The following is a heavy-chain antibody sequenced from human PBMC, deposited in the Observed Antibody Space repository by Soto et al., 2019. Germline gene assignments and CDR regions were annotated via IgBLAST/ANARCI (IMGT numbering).Heavy chain of an antibody. CDR3: ATWLQREHAFDI. CDR2: LYSSDGT. Sequence: GGSLRLSCAASGFSFSGKNYLTWVRQAPGRGLEWVSALYSSDGTYYADSVKGRFSVSRDNSKNTFYLQLHSLRPEDTALYFCATWLQREHAFDIWGLGTMVTVSS. CDR1: GFSFSGKNY. D-gene: IGHD1-1*01. V-gene: IGHV3-53*01. J-gene: IGHJ3*02.